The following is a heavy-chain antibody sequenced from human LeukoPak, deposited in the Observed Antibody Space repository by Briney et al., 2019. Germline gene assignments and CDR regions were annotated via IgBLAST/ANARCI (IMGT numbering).Heavy chain of an antibody. CDR3: ARGESVHDSGRYYIYYFDY. V-gene: IGHV1-2*02. J-gene: IGHJ4*02. CDR1: GYTFTGYY. D-gene: IGHD3-22*01. Sequence: ASVKVSCKASGYTFTGYYMHWVRQAPGQGVEWMGWINPNSGGTNYAQKFQGRVTMTRDTSISTAYMELSRLRSDDTAVYYCARGESVHDSGRYYIYYFDYWGQGTLVTVSS. CDR2: INPNSGGT.